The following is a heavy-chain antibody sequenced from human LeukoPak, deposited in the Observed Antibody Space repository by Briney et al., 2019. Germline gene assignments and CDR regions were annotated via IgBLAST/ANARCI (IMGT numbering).Heavy chain of an antibody. Sequence: GASVKVSCKASGGTFISYAISWVRQAPGQGLEWMGGIIPIFGTANYAQKFQGRVTITADKSTSTAYMELSSLRSEDTAVYYCATDHLGLEVSWFDPWGQGTLVTVSS. D-gene: IGHD1-1*01. V-gene: IGHV1-69*06. CDR3: ATDHLGLEVSWFDP. J-gene: IGHJ5*02. CDR2: IIPIFGTA. CDR1: GGTFISYA.